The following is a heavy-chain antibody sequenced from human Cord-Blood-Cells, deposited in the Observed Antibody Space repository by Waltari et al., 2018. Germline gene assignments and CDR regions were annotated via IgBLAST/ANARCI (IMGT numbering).Heavy chain of an antibody. V-gene: IGHV1-8*03. CDR3: ARTNLYYYYMDV. D-gene: IGHD2-8*01. Sequence: QVQLVQSGAEVKKPGASVKVSCKASGYTFTSYDINWVRQATGQGLEGMGWMNPNRCNKGYAQKFQGRVTITRNTSISTAYMELSSLGSEDTAVYYCARTNLYYYYMDVWGKGTTVTVSS. CDR2: MNPNRCNK. CDR1: GYTFTSYD. J-gene: IGHJ6*03.